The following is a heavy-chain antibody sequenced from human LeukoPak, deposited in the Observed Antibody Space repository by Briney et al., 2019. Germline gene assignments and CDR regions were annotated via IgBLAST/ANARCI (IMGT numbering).Heavy chain of an antibody. D-gene: IGHD4/OR15-4a*01. CDR1: GFTFSNYA. V-gene: IGHV3-23*01. Sequence: GGSLRLSCAASGFTFSNYAMSWVRQAPGKGLEWVSTISNGGISTYYADSVKGWFTISRDNSQNTLYLHMYSLRAEDTAIYYCAKVSAADYIAGTFDYWGQGTLVTVSS. J-gene: IGHJ4*02. CDR3: AKVSAADYIAGTFDY. CDR2: ISNGGIST.